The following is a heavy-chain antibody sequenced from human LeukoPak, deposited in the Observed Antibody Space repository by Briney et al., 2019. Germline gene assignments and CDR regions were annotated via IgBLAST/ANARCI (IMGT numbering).Heavy chain of an antibody. CDR3: AREGGFYRPLDY. CDR2: VYLDGRT. Sequence: SGTLSLTCGVSGGSITTTNWWTWVRQPPGKGLEWIGEVYLDGRTNYNPSLESRLTISVDLSENHISLRLTSVTAADTAVYYCAREGGFYRPLDYSGQGTLVTVSS. CDR1: GGSITTTNW. V-gene: IGHV4-4*02. J-gene: IGHJ4*02. D-gene: IGHD3-3*01.